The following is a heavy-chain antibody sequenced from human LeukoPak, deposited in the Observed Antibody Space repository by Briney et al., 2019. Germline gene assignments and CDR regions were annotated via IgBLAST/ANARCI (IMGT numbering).Heavy chain of an antibody. CDR1: GFTFSHYS. D-gene: IGHD5-18*01. CDR2: ISGDRTT. J-gene: IGHJ4*02. Sequence: GGSLRLSCAASGFTFSHYSMNWVRQAPGKGLEWVSYISGDRTTYHADSVKGRFTISRDNAKNSLYLQMNSLRDEDTAVYYCARGYTYGHDYWGQGTLVTVSS. CDR3: ARGYTYGHDY. V-gene: IGHV3-48*02.